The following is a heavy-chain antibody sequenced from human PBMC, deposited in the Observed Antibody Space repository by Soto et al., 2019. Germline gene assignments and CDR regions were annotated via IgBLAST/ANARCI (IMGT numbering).Heavy chain of an antibody. V-gene: IGHV3-33*01. CDR3: ARDGQQQMPYTMDV. CDR1: GFSLTSHA. CDR2: VWSSGNNA. J-gene: IGHJ6*02. D-gene: IGHD6-13*01. Sequence: QVQVVESGGGVVQPGTSLRLSCAASGFSLTSHAIHWVRQAPGKGLEWMVQVWSSGNNAWIADFVKGRFTISTDDAKGIVYMQINSLRVDDTAVYYCARDGQQQMPYTMDVWGQGTTVSVSS.